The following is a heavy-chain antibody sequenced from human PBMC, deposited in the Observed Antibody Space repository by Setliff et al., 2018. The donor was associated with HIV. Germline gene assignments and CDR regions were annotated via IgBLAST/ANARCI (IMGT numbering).Heavy chain of an antibody. V-gene: IGHV5-51*01. CDR3: VRHRSAVAGTRIGYCYYMDV. J-gene: IGHJ6*03. CDR1: GYTFTNYW. Sequence: GESLKISCEASGYTFTNYWIGWVRQMPGKGLEWMGIIYPGDSDIIYSPSFQGQVTISADNSITTAYLQWSSLKASDTAIYYCVRHRSAVAGTRIGYCYYMDVWGKGTTVTGSS. CDR2: IYPGDSDI. D-gene: IGHD6-19*01.